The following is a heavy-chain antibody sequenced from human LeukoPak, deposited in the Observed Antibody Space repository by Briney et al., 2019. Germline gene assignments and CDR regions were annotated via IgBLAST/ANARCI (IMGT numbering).Heavy chain of an antibody. Sequence: SETLSLTCAVSGYSISSGYYWSWIRQPPGKGLEWIGEINHRGSTNYNPSLKSRVTISVDTSKNQFSLKLSSVTAADTAVYYCAKETGNCDQSGYWGQGTLVTVSS. V-gene: IGHV4-34*01. D-gene: IGHD4-23*01. CDR1: GYSISSGYY. CDR3: AKETGNCDQSGY. J-gene: IGHJ4*02. CDR2: INHRGST.